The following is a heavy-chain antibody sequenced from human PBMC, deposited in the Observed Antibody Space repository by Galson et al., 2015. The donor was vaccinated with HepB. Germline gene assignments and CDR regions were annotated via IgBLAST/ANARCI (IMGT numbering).Heavy chain of an antibody. D-gene: IGHD3-22*01. CDR3: AREGVIGYYDSSGYSKGSPFDY. J-gene: IGHJ4*02. Sequence: SLRLSCAASGFTFSSYEMNWVRQAPGKGLEWVSYISSSGSTIYYADSVKGRFTISRDNAKNSLYLQMNSLRAEDTAVYYCAREGVIGYYDSSGYSKGSPFDYWGQGTLVTVSS. CDR1: GFTFSSYE. V-gene: IGHV3-48*03. CDR2: ISSSGSTI.